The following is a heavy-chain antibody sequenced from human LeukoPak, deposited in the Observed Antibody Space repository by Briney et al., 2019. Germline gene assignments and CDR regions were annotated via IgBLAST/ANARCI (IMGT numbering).Heavy chain of an antibody. D-gene: IGHD3-22*01. Sequence: ASVKVSCKASGYTFTGSYKHWVRQAPGQGLEWMGRINPHSGGTDYAQKFQGRVTMTRDTSISTAYMELSRLTSDDSAVYYCARGPYSSGYVFDYWGQGALVTVSS. CDR3: ARGPYSSGYVFDY. CDR1: GYTFTGSY. V-gene: IGHV1-2*06. CDR2: INPHSGGT. J-gene: IGHJ4*02.